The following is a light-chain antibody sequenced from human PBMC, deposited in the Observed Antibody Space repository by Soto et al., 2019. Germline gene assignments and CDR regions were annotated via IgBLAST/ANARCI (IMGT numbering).Light chain of an antibody. CDR2: EVS. CDR3: SSYSSVSTYV. CDR1: SSDVGAYNY. V-gene: IGLV2-14*01. J-gene: IGLJ1*01. Sequence: QSALTQPASVSGFPGQSIVIPCTGASSDVGAYNYVSWYQQHPGKAPKLIISEVSSRPSGVSSRFSGSKSGNTASLTISGLQAEDEAEYYCSSYSSVSTYVFGTGTKGTVL.